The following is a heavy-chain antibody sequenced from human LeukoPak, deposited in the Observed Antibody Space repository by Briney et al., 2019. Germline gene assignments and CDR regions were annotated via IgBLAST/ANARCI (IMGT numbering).Heavy chain of an antibody. D-gene: IGHD6-13*01. J-gene: IGHJ5*02. CDR3: ARLRGPAAAMDP. Sequence: GASVKVSCKASGYTFTSYYMHWVRQAPGQGLEWMGIINPSGGSTSYAQKFQGRVTMTRDTSTSTVYMELSSLRSEDTAAYYCARLRGPAAAMDPWGQGTLVTVSS. V-gene: IGHV1-46*01. CDR2: INPSGGST. CDR1: GYTFTSYY.